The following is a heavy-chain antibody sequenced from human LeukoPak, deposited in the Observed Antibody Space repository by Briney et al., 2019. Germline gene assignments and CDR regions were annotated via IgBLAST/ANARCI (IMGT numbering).Heavy chain of an antibody. D-gene: IGHD2-2*01. CDR3: ARQVYCSSTSCSELDWFDP. CDR1: GGSISSGGYS. CDR2: IYHSGST. Sequence: PSQTLSLTCAVSGGSISSGGYSWSWIRQPPGKGLEWIGYIYHSGSTYYNPSLKSRVTISVDRSKNQSSLKLSSVTAADTAVYYCARQVYCSSTSCSELDWFDPWGQGSLVTVSS. J-gene: IGHJ5*02. V-gene: IGHV4-30-2*01.